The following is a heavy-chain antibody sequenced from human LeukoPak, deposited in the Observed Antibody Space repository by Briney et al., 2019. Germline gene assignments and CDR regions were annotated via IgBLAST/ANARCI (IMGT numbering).Heavy chain of an antibody. CDR1: GYTFTSYD. V-gene: IGHV1-8*01. J-gene: IGHJ5*02. D-gene: IGHD3-10*01. CDR2: MSPNSGDT. CDR3: ARGRYYYGSGSYLTSVYNWFDP. Sequence: ASVKVSCKASGYTFTSYDFNWVRQATGQRPEWMGWMSPNSGDTGYAQKFQDRVTMTRNTSISTAYMELSSLRSDDTAVYYCARGRYYYGSGSYLTSVYNWFDPWGQGTLVTVSS.